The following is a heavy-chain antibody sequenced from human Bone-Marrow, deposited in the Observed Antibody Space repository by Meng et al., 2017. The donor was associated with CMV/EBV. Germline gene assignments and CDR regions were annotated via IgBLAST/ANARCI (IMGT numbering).Heavy chain of an antibody. J-gene: IGHJ6*02. Sequence: GGSLRLSCSASGFTLNTFEMHWVRQAPGKGLEWLSYISGASGTIYYADSVKGRITISRDNGKKSVYLQMNSLRVDDTAVYYCAGEKYYGMDVWGQGTTVTVSS. CDR2: ISGASGTI. V-gene: IGHV3-48*03. CDR3: AGEKYYGMDV. CDR1: GFTLNTFE. D-gene: IGHD3-10*01.